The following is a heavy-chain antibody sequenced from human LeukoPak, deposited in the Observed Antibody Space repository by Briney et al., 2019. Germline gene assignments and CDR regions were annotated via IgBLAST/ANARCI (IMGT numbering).Heavy chain of an antibody. Sequence: SVKVSCKASGGTFSSYAISWVRQAPGQGLEWMGGIIPIFGTANYAQKFQGRVTITADESTSTAYMELSSLRSEDTAVYYCARGSRDSITILGVVKGYYGMDVWGQGTTVTVSS. CDR1: GGTFSSYA. CDR2: IIPIFGTA. J-gene: IGHJ6*02. CDR3: ARGSRDSITILGVVKGYYGMDV. D-gene: IGHD3-3*01. V-gene: IGHV1-69*13.